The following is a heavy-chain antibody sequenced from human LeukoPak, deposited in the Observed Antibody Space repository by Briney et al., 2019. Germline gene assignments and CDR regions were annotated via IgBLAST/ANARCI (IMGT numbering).Heavy chain of an antibody. V-gene: IGHV3-43D*03. Sequence: PGGSLRLSCAASGFTFHDYVMHWVRQVPGKGLEWVSLISWDGGNTHYADSVKGRFTISRDNSKNSLYLQMNSLRTEDTALYYCVRIAPAGAFDYGGQGTPVTVSS. CDR3: VRIAPAGAFDY. D-gene: IGHD6-13*01. CDR1: GFTFHDYV. CDR2: ISWDGGNT. J-gene: IGHJ4*02.